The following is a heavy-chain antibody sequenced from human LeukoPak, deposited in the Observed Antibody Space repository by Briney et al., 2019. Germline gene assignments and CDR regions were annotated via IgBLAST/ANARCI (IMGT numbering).Heavy chain of an antibody. Sequence: GASVKVSCKASGYTFTSYDINWVRQATGQGLEWMGWMNPNSGNTGYAQKFRGRVTMTRNTSISTAYMELSSLRSEDTAVYYCARGSDYGDYNWFDPWGQGTLVTVSS. V-gene: IGHV1-8*01. J-gene: IGHJ5*02. CDR2: MNPNSGNT. CDR3: ARGSDYGDYNWFDP. CDR1: GYTFTSYD. D-gene: IGHD4-17*01.